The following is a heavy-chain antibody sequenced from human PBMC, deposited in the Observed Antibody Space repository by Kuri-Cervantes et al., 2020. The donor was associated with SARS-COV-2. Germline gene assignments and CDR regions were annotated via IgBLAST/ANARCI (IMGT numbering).Heavy chain of an antibody. V-gene: IGHV3-66*01. CDR3: ARANEVLGFHYYYMDV. J-gene: IGHJ6*03. Sequence: GESLKISCAASGFTVSSNYMSWVRQAPGKGLEWVSVIYSCGSTYYADSVKSRFTISRDNSKNTVYLQMNSLRVEDSAVYFCARANEVLGFHYYYMDVWGKGTTVTVSS. CDR2: IYSCGST. CDR1: GFTVSSNY. D-gene: IGHD4/OR15-4a*01.